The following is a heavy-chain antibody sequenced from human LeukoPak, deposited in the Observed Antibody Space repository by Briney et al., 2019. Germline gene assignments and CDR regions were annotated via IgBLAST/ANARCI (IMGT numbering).Heavy chain of an antibody. D-gene: IGHD3-22*01. V-gene: IGHV3-23*01. J-gene: IGHJ4*02. CDR1: GFTFSSYA. CDR3: ARFNTEDTYYYESSGSYFGY. CDR2: IGGSGGST. Sequence: GGSLRLSCVASGFTFSSYAMSWVRQAPGPGLESVSTIGGSGGSTYYEDSVQGRFTISRDNSKNTVYLQMNSLRAEDTAVYFCARFNTEDTYYYESSGSYFGYWGQGTLVTVSS.